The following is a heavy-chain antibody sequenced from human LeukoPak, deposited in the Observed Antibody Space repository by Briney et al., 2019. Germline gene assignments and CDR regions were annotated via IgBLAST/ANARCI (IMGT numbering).Heavy chain of an antibody. V-gene: IGHV4-59*11. D-gene: IGHD2-2*02. CDR1: GGSISSHY. CDR3: ARTRYPLRYYYYMDV. CDR2: IYYSGST. J-gene: IGHJ6*03. Sequence: SETLSLTCTVSGGSISSHYWSWIRQPPGKGLEWIGYIYYSGSTNYNPSLKSRVTISVDTSKNQFSLKLSSVTAADTAVYYCARTRYPLRYYYYMDVWGKGTTVTVSS.